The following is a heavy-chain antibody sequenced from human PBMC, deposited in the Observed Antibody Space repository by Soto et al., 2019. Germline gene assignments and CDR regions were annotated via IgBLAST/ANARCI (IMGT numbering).Heavy chain of an antibody. CDR1: GFTFSSYA. D-gene: IGHD3-22*01. Sequence: EVQLLESGGDLVQPGGSLRLSCAASGFTFSSYAMSWVRQAPGKGLEWVSTISGRGDDTYYPDSVKGRFTISRDNSKNTLYVHMNSLRAEDTAVYYCARALPTYSSSYFDYWGQGTLVTVSS. J-gene: IGHJ4*02. CDR3: ARALPTYSSSYFDY. CDR2: ISGRGDDT. V-gene: IGHV3-23*01.